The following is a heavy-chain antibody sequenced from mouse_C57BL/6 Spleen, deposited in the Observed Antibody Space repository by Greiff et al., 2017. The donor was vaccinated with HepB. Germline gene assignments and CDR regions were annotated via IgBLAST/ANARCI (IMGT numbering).Heavy chain of an antibody. CDR1: GYTFTSYW. J-gene: IGHJ2*01. Sequence: QVQLQQPGAELVRPGSSVKLSCKASGYTFTSYWMHWVKQRPIQGLEWIGNIDPSDSETHYNQKFKDKATLTVDKSSSTAYMQRSSLTSEDSAVYYCARENHDSNYGYWGEGTTLTVSS. CDR3: ARENHDSNYGY. V-gene: IGHV1-52*01. CDR2: IDPSDSET. D-gene: IGHD2-5*01.